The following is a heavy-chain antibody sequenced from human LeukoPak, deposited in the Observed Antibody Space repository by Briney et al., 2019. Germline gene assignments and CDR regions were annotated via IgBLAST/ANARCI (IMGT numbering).Heavy chain of an antibody. V-gene: IGHV4-4*07. J-gene: IGHJ5*02. CDR1: DDSISDYY. CDR3: ARDSYSSSSGYPRANWFDP. D-gene: IGHD6-6*01. Sequence: SETLSLTCTVSDDSISDYYWSWIRQPAGKGLEWIGRIYTSGSTNYNPSLKSRVTISVDTSKSQFSLKLSSVTAADTAVYYCARDSYSSSSGYPRANWFDPWGQGTLVTVSS. CDR2: IYTSGST.